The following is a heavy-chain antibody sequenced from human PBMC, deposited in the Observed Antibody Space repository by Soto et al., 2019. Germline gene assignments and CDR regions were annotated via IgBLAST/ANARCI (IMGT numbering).Heavy chain of an antibody. V-gene: IGHV4-34*01. J-gene: IGHJ5*02. CDR1: GGSFSGYY. Sequence: SETLSLTCAVYGGSFSGYYWSWLRQPPGKGLEWIGEIDHSGSTNYNPSLKSRVTISVDTSKNQFSLKLSSVTAADTAVYYCATAPAASYNWFDPWGQGTLVTVS. D-gene: IGHD2-2*01. CDR3: ATAPAASYNWFDP. CDR2: IDHSGST.